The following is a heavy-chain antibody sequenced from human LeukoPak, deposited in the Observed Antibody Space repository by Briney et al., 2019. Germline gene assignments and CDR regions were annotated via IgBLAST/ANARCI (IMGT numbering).Heavy chain of an antibody. CDR1: GGSITNYY. CDR3: ARGESGNHAGFFDI. D-gene: IGHD1-14*01. J-gene: IGHJ3*02. Sequence: PSETLSLTCTVSGGSITNYYWTWVRQPPGKELEWIGFTYYSGSTNYSPSLKSRVTISVDTSKNQFSLKLSSVTAADTAVYYCARGESGNHAGFFDIWGQGTMVSVSS. V-gene: IGHV4-59*01. CDR2: TYYSGST.